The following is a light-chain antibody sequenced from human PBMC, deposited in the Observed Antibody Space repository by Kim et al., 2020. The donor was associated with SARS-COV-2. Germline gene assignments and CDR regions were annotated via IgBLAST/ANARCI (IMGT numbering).Light chain of an antibody. V-gene: IGLV3-1*01. J-gene: IGLJ2*01. CDR2: QDS. Sequence: SYELTQPPSVSVSPGQTASITCSGDKLGDKYVCWYQKKPGQSPMLVIYQDSKRPSGIPERFSGSNSGNTATLTISGTQAMDEADYYCQAWDSSTVVFGGGTQLTVL. CDR1: KLGDKY. CDR3: QAWDSSTVV.